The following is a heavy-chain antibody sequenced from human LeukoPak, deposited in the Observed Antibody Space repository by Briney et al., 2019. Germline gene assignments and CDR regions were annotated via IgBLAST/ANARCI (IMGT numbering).Heavy chain of an antibody. J-gene: IGHJ4*02. CDR1: GLIFSDYY. V-gene: IGHV3-11*01. D-gene: IGHD5-12*01. Sequence: GGSLRLSCAASGLIFSDYYMSWIRQAPGKGLEWVSYISSSGSTMYYTDSVKGRITISRDNAKDSLYLQMNSLRAENTAVYYCARDPGSGYEEHFDYWGQGTLVTVSS. CDR3: ARDPGSGYEEHFDY. CDR2: ISSSGSTM.